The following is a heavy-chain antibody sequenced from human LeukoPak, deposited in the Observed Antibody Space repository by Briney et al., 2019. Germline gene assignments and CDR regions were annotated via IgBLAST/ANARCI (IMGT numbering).Heavy chain of an antibody. J-gene: IGHJ4*02. CDR3: TRDPRDGYEPFDC. D-gene: IGHD5-24*01. CDR2: IRSKSYGGTT. CDR1: GFTFGDYA. V-gene: IGHV3-49*04. Sequence: GGPLRLSCTASGFTFGDYAMSGVRQARGRGREWVGFIRSKSYGGTTEYAASVKGRFTISRDDSKSIAYLQMHSLKTEDTGVYYCTRDPRDGYEPFDCWGQGTIATLCS.